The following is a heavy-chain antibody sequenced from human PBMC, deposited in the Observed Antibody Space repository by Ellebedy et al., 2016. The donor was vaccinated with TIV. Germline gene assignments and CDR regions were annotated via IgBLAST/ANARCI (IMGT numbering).Heavy chain of an antibody. CDR2: MNPNSGNT. V-gene: IGHV1-8*03. J-gene: IGHJ4*02. Sequence: AASVKVSCKASGYTFTGYYMHWVRQAPGQGLEWMGWMNPNSGNTGYAQKFQGRVTITRNTSISTAYMELSSLRSEDTAVYYCARGYSGYDDFSTDWGQGTLVTVSS. CDR1: GYTFTGYY. D-gene: IGHD5-12*01. CDR3: ARGYSGYDDFSTD.